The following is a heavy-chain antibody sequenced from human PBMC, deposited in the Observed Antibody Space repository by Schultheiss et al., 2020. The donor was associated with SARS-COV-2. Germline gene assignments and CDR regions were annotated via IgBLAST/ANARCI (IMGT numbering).Heavy chain of an antibody. CDR3: AREEDTAMDSYYYYYMDV. V-gene: IGHV3-48*01. J-gene: IGHJ6*03. CDR2: ISSSGSTI. Sequence: GESLKISCAASGFTVSSNYMSWVRQAPGKGLEWVSYISSSGSTIYYADSVKGRFTISRDNSKNTLYLQMNSLRAEDTAVYYCAREEDTAMDSYYYYYMDVWGKGTTVTVSS. D-gene: IGHD5-18*01. CDR1: GFTVSSNY.